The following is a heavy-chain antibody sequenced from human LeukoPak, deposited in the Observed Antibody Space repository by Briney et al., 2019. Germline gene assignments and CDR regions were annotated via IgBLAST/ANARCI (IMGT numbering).Heavy chain of an antibody. D-gene: IGHD1-26*01. CDR1: GGTFSSYA. J-gene: IGHJ3*02. V-gene: IGHV1-69*01. CDR2: IIPIFGTA. Sequence: AASVKVSCKASGGTFSSYAISWVRQAPGQGLEWMGGIIPIFGTANYAQKFQGRVTITADESTSTAYMELSSLRSEDTAVYYCARDCGDSGSYYWDAFDIWGQGTIVTVSS. CDR3: ARDCGDSGSYYWDAFDI.